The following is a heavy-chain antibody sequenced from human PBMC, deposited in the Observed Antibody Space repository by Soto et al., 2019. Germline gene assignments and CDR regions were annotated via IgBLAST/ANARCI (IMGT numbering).Heavy chain of an antibody. D-gene: IGHD3-22*01. V-gene: IGHV5-51*01. CDR3: ARALNTNYYDSSGYFDY. Sequence: GESLKISCKGSGYSFTSYWIGWVRQMPGKGLEWMGIIYPGGSDTRYSPSFQGQVTISADKSISTAYLQWSSLKASDTAMYYCARALNTNYYDSSGYFDYWGQGTLVTVSS. CDR2: IYPGGSDT. J-gene: IGHJ4*02. CDR1: GYSFTSYW.